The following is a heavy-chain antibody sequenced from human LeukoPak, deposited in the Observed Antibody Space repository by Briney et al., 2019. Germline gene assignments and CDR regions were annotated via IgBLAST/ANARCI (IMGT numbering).Heavy chain of an antibody. CDR2: MYFIGST. J-gene: IGHJ4*02. CDR1: GASVSSGSSFY. V-gene: IGHV4-61*03. Sequence: SETLSLTCTVSGASVSSGSSFYWSWLRQPPGKGLEWIGYMYFIGSTNYNPSLKSRVTISADTSKNHLSLNLTSVTAADTAVYFCARAPTTCTSSGCYAVDIWGQGTLVTVSS. D-gene: IGHD2-2*01. CDR3: ARAPTTCTSSGCYAVDI.